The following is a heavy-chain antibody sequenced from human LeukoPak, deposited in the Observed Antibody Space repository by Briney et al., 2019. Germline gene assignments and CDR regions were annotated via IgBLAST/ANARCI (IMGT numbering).Heavy chain of an antibody. J-gene: IGHJ4*02. CDR1: GFTFSSFA. Sequence: GGSLRLSCAASGFTFSSFAMSWVGQAPEKGLEWVSAVSVSGDISYYADSVKGRFTISRDNSKNTLYLQMNSLRAEDTALYYCAKRSRTVTTIDSWGRGTLVTVSS. CDR2: VSVSGDIS. CDR3: AKRSRTVTTIDS. D-gene: IGHD4-11*01. V-gene: IGHV3-23*01.